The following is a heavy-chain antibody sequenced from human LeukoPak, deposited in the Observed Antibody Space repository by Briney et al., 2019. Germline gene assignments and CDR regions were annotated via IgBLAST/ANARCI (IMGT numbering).Heavy chain of an antibody. CDR1: GFSFNTYS. D-gene: IGHD3-3*01. CDR2: INDDTP. J-gene: IGHJ5*02. CDR3: AKEHDLWHKQGNWFDT. V-gene: IGHV3-23*01. Sequence: QAGGSLRLSCTTSGFSFNTYSMSWVRQSPGKGLEWVSAINDDTPYYTDSVKGRFTVSRDKSKDTLYLHLNSLRAEDTAIYYCAKEHDLWHKQGNWFDTWGQGVLVTVSS.